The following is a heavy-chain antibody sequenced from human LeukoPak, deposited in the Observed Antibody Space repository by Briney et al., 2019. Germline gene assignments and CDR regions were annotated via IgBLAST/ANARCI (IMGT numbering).Heavy chain of an antibody. V-gene: IGHV4-59*01. CDR1: GGSISNYY. CDR3: ARVNDILTGYHRGWFDP. CDR2: IYYSGST. J-gene: IGHJ5*02. Sequence: ASETLSLTRTVSGGSISNYYWSWIRQPPGKGLEWTGYIYYSGSTNYNPSLKSRVTISVDTSKNQFSLKLSSVTAADTAVYYCARVNDILTGYHRGWFDPWGQGTLVTVSS. D-gene: IGHD3-9*01.